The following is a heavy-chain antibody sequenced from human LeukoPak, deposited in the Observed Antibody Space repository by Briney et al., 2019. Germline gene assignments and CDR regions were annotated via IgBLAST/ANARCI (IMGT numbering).Heavy chain of an antibody. CDR1: GGTFSSYA. Sequence: ASVKVSCKASGGTFSSYAINWVRQATGQGLEWMGWMNPNSGNTGYAQKFQGRVTMTRNTSISTAYMELSSLRSEDTAVYYCARDIASGWYLAPSYYYYYGMDVWGQGTTVTVSS. CDR3: ARDIASGWYLAPSYYYYYGMDV. D-gene: IGHD6-19*01. V-gene: IGHV1-8*02. J-gene: IGHJ6*02. CDR2: MNPNSGNT.